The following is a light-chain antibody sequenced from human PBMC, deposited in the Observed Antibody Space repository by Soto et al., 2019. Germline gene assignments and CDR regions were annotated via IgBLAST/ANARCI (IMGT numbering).Light chain of an antibody. J-gene: IGLJ1*01. CDR2: DVT. V-gene: IGLV2-14*01. Sequence: QSVLTQPASVSGSPGRSITISCTRTSSDVGGYNYVSWYQRQPGKAPKFMIYDVTNRPSGVSNRFSGSKSGNTASLTISGLQAEDEADYYCCSYTTSNTRQIVFGTGTKVTVL. CDR1: SSDVGGYNY. CDR3: CSYTTSNTRQIV.